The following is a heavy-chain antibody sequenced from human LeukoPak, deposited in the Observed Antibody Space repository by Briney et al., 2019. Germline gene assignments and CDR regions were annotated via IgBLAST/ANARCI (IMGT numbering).Heavy chain of an antibody. CDR2: INPNSGGT. CDR1: GYTFTGYY. J-gene: IGHJ4*02. Sequence: ASVKVSCKASGYTFTGYYIHWVRQAPGQGLEWMGWINPNSGGTNYAQKFQGRVTMTRDTSISTAYMELSRLRSDDTAVYYCARGSQAARPFDYWGQGTLVTVSS. CDR3: ARGSQAARPFDY. D-gene: IGHD6-6*01. V-gene: IGHV1-2*02.